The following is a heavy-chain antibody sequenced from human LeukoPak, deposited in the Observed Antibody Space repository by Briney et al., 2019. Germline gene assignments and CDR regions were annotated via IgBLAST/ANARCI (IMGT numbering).Heavy chain of an antibody. CDR3: AREAYCGGPSCFAVNYMDV. CDR1: GSGFNFSEFW. V-gene: IGHV3-7*01. Sequence: PGGSLRLSCVASGSGFNFSEFWMGWVRQAPGERLEWVANIKGDGSETYYVDSVKGRFTISRDNVKNSVYLQMNSLRADDTSMYRCAREAYCGGPSCFAVNYMDVWGKGTTVTVSS. J-gene: IGHJ6*03. CDR2: IKGDGSET. D-gene: IGHD2-2*01.